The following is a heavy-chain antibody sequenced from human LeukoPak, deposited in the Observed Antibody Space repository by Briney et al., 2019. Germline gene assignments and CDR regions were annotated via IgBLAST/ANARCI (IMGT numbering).Heavy chain of an antibody. D-gene: IGHD3-22*01. J-gene: IGHJ4*02. CDR3: ARHSYYYDSSGYYVDY. CDR2: IYYSGST. CDR1: GGSVSSSSYY. Sequence: SETLSLTCTVPGGSVSSSSYYWGWIRQPPGKGLEWIGSIYYSGSTYYNPSLKSRVTISVDTSKNQFSLKLSSVTAADTAVYYCARHSYYYDSSGYYVDYWGQGTLVTVSS. V-gene: IGHV4-39*01.